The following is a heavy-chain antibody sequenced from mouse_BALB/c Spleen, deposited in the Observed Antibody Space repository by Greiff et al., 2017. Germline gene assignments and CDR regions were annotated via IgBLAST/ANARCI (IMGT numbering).Heavy chain of an antibody. J-gene: IGHJ3*01. CDR1: GFNIKDYY. V-gene: IGHV14-4*02. CDR3: NNYGNYVGFAY. Sequence: VQLKQSGAELVRSGASVKLSCTASGFNIKDYYMHWVKQRPEQGLEWIGWIDPENGDTEYAPKFQGKATMTADTSSNTAYLQLSSLTSEDTAVYYCNNYGNYVGFAYWGQGTLVTVSA. D-gene: IGHD2-1*01. CDR2: IDPENGDT.